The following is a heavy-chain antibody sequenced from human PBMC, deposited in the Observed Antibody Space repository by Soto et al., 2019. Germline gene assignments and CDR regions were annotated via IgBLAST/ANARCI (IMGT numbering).Heavy chain of an antibody. CDR1: GYSFTSYW. D-gene: IGHD6-13*01. V-gene: IGHV5-51*01. CDR3: ARSSGSWYSYYYMDV. CDR2: IYPGDSDT. J-gene: IGHJ6*03. Sequence: PGESLKISCKGSGYSFTSYWIGWVRQMPGKGLEWMGIIYPGDSDTRYSPSFQGQVTISADKSISTAYLQWSSLKASDTAMYYCARSSGSWYSYYYMDVWGKGTTVTVSS.